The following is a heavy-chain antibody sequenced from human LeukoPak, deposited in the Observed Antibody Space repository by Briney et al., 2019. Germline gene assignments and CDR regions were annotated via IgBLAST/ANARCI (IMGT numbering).Heavy chain of an antibody. J-gene: IGHJ6*02. CDR3: ASEGYSGYDSPGNGMDV. D-gene: IGHD5-12*01. CDR1: GFTFSSYS. V-gene: IGHV3-15*07. CDR2: IRSNSDGGTI. Sequence: GGSLRLSCAASGFTFSSYSMNWVRQAPGKGLEWVGRIRSNSDGGTIDYAASVKDRFTLSRDDSKNTLYLQLNSLQTADTAVYYCASEGYSGYDSPGNGMDVWGQGTTVTVSS.